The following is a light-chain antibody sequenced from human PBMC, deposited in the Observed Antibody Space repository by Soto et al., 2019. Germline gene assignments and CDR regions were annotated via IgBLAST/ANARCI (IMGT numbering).Light chain of an antibody. Sequence: EIVLTQSPATLSLSPGERATLSCRASQSVSSSLAWYQQKPGQAPRLLIYDASNRATGIPARFSGSGSGTDFTLTISSLEPEDFAVDYCQQRSSWPPWTFGQGTKVEIK. CDR3: QQRSSWPPWT. V-gene: IGKV3-11*01. CDR2: DAS. CDR1: QSVSSS. J-gene: IGKJ1*01.